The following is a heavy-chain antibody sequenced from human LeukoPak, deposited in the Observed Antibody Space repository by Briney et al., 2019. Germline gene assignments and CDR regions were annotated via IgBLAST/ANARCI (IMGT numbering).Heavy chain of an antibody. CDR1: GGSFSGYY. J-gene: IGHJ4*02. D-gene: IGHD5-18*01. CDR2: INHSGST. Sequence: PSETLSLTCAVYGGSFSGYYWSWIRQPPGKGLEWIGEINHSGSTNYNPSLKSRVTISVDTSKNQFSLKLSSVTAADTAVYYCARGGYSYGYDDDFDYWGQGTLVTVSS. V-gene: IGHV4-34*01. CDR3: ARGGYSYGYDDDFDY.